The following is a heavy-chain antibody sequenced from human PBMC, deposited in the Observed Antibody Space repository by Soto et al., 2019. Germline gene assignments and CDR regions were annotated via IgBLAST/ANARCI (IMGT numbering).Heavy chain of an antibody. V-gene: IGHV3-64D*09. CDR2: ISSNGGST. CDR1: GFTFSSYA. J-gene: IGHJ4*02. CDR3: VKDLMMGEWENYFDY. Sequence: GESLKISCSASGFTFSSYAMHWVRQAPGKGLEYVSAISSNGGSTYYADSVKGRFTISRDNSKNTLYLQMSSLRAEDTAVYYCVKDLMMGEWENYFDYWGQGTLVTVSS. D-gene: IGHD3-16*01.